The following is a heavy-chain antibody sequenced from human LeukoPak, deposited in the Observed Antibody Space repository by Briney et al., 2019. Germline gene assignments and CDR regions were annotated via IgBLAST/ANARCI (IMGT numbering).Heavy chain of an antibody. CDR2: IRYDASNK. CDR3: TRPGTVTTVSGDY. D-gene: IGHD4-17*01. CDR1: GFTLRSYG. V-gene: IGHV3-30*02. J-gene: IGHJ4*02. Sequence: PGGSLRLSCAASGFTLRSYGMHWVRQAPGKGLEWVAFIRYDASNKYYADSVKGRFTISRDDSKNTAYLQMNSLKTEDTAVYYCTRPGTVTTVSGDYWGQGTLVTVSS.